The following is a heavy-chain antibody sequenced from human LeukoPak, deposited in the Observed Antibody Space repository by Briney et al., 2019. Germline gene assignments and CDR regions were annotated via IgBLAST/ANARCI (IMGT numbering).Heavy chain of an antibody. CDR2: IYYSGST. CDR3: ARDISSSGWFNAFDI. V-gene: IGHV4-39*02. Sequence: SETLSLTCTVSGGSISSSSYYWGWIRQPPGKGLEWIGSIYYSGSTYYNPSLKSRVTISVDTSKNQVSLKLSSVTAADTAVYYCARDISSSGWFNAFDIWGQGTMVTVSS. J-gene: IGHJ3*02. D-gene: IGHD6-19*01. CDR1: GGSISSSSYY.